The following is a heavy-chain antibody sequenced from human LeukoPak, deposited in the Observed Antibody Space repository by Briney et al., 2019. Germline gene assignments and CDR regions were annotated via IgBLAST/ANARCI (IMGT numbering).Heavy chain of an antibody. Sequence: GGSLRLSCAASGFTFSSYAMSWVRQAPGKGLEWVSAISGSGGSTYYADSVKGRFTISRDNSKNTLYLQMNSLRAEDTAVYYCAKRGGIAAAGTGVNAFDIWGQGTMVTVSS. V-gene: IGHV3-23*01. D-gene: IGHD6-13*01. CDR1: GFTFSSYA. CDR2: ISGSGGST. J-gene: IGHJ3*02. CDR3: AKRGGIAAAGTGVNAFDI.